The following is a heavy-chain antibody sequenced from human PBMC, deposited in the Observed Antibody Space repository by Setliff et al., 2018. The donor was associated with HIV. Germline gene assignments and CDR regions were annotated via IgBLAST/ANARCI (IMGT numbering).Heavy chain of an antibody. D-gene: IGHD3-22*01. CDR3: ARHASTWYYESSGPHFDY. J-gene: IGHJ4*02. Sequence: ASVKVSCKASGYTFTRYGISWVRQAPVQGLEWMGWISANNGNTNYAQKLQGRVTMTTDTSTSTAYMELRSLRSDDTAVYYCARHASTWYYESSGPHFDYWGQGTLVTVSS. CDR1: GYTFTRYG. CDR2: ISANNGNT. V-gene: IGHV1-18*01.